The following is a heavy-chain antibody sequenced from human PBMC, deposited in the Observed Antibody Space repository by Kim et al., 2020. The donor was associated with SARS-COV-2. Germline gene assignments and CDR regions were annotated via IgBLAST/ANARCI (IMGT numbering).Heavy chain of an antibody. CDR3: ARMVSVATIFHYYYYMDV. D-gene: IGHD5-12*01. J-gene: IGHJ6*03. V-gene: IGHV1-8*01. Sequence: ASVKVSCKASGYTFTSYDINWVRQATGQGLEWMGWMNPNSGNTGYAQKFQGRVTMTRNTSISTAYMELSSLRSEDTAVYYCARMVSVATIFHYYYYMDVWGKGTPVTVSS. CDR1: GYTFTSYD. CDR2: MNPNSGNT.